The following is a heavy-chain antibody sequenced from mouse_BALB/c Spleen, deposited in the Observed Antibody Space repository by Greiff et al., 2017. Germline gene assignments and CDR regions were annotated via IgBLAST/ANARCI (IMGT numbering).Heavy chain of an antibody. V-gene: IGHV5-6-5*01. CDR1: GFTFSSYA. CDR2: ISSGGST. J-gene: IGHJ4*01. CDR3: AIAFYGSSYYAMDY. D-gene: IGHD1-1*01. Sequence: EVKLMESGGGLVKPGGSLKLSCAASGFTFSSYAMSWVRQTPEKRLEWVASISSGGSTYYPDSVKGRFTISSDNARNILYLQMSSLRSEDTAMYYCAIAFYGSSYYAMDYWGQGTSVTVSS.